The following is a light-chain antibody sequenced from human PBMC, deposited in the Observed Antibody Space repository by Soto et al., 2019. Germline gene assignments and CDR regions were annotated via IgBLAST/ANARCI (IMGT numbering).Light chain of an antibody. J-gene: IGKJ4*01. V-gene: IGKV1-6*01. CDR1: QDIKND. CDR3: LQDHSFPLT. Sequence: AIQMTQSPSSLSASVGDTVTITCRANQDIKNDLGWYQQKPGKAPKVLIYAASNIQSGVLSRFSGNGSGTDFSLTISSLQPEDFATYYCLQDHSFPLTFGGGTTVEIK. CDR2: AAS.